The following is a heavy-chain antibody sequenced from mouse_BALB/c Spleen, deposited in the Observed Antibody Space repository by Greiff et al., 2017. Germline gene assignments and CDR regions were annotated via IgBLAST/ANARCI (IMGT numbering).Heavy chain of an antibody. Sequence: DVMLVESGGGLVKLGGSLKLSCAASGFTFSSYYMSWVRQTPEKRLELVAAINSNGGSTYYPDTVKGRFTISRDNAKNTLYPQMSSLKSEDTAMYYCARHGNYYAMDYWGQGTSVTVSS. J-gene: IGHJ4*01. D-gene: IGHD4-1*01. CDR3: ARHGNYYAMDY. CDR2: INSNGGST. V-gene: IGHV5-6-2*01. CDR1: GFTFSSYY.